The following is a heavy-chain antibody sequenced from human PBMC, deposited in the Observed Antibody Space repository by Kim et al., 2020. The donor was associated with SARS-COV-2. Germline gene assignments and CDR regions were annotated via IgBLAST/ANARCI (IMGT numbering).Heavy chain of an antibody. J-gene: IGHJ4*02. V-gene: IGHV1-46*01. CDR1: GNTFTNNY. CDR2: INPSGTGR. D-gene: IGHD5-12*01. CDR3: ATDLPTGYGSSAY. Sequence: ASVKVSCKASGNTFTNNYMHWVRQAPGQGLEWMGVINPSGTGRVYAQKFQGRLTITRDTSTSTGYLELSSLGSEDTAVYYCATDLPTGYGSSAYWGQGTL.